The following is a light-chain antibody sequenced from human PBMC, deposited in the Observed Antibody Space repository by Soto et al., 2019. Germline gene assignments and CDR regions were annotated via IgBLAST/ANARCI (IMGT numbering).Light chain of an antibody. CDR1: HSVSNIY. V-gene: IGKV3-20*01. Sequence: IGLSQSPGTLSLSKGERATLSCRASHSVSNIYLAWYQQKARQAPSLVFCGAASGATGRPSSCSGSGAGTVFTLTISRVEPEDFAVYYCQQYVSSGTFGQGTKVDI. J-gene: IGKJ1*01. CDR3: QQYVSSGT. CDR2: GAA.